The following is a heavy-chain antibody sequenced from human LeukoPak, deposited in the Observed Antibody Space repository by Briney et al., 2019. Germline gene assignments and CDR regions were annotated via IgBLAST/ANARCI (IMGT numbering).Heavy chain of an antibody. J-gene: IGHJ6*02. CDR1: GYTFTSYD. D-gene: IGHD5-18*01. CDR2: MNPNSGNT. V-gene: IGHV1-8*01. CDR3: ARGIGLRGGYSYGYGSGYYYGMDV. Sequence: GASVKVSCKASGYTFTSYDINWVRQATGQGLEWMGWMNPNSGNTGYAQKFQGRVTTTRNTSISTAYMELSSLRSEDTAVYYCARGIGLRGGYSYGYGSGYYYGMDVWGQGTTVTVSS.